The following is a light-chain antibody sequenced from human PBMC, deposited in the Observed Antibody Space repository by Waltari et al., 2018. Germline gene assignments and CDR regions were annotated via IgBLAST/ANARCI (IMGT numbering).Light chain of an antibody. CDR2: DVS. CDR3: TSYTTSSTPHVV. Sequence: QSALTQPASVSGSPGQSITISCTGTNTDVGGYNYVSWYQHHPGKAPKLMIYDVSNRPSGISYRFSGSKSGNTASLTISGLQAEDEADYYCTSYTTSSTPHVVFGGGTKLFVL. V-gene: IGLV2-14*03. CDR1: NTDVGGYNY. J-gene: IGLJ2*01.